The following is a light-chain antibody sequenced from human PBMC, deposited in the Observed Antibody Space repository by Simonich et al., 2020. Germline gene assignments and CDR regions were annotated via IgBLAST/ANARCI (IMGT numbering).Light chain of an antibody. J-gene: IGKJ2*01. CDR2: GAS. CDR1: QSVSSSY. V-gene: IGKV3-20*01. CDR3: QQYGSSPLT. Sequence: EIVLTQSPGTLSLSPGERATLSCRASQSVSSSYLAWYQKKPGQAPRLHIYGASSRDTGIPDRFSGSGSGTDFTLTISRLEPEDFAVYYCQQYGSSPLTFGQGTKLEIK.